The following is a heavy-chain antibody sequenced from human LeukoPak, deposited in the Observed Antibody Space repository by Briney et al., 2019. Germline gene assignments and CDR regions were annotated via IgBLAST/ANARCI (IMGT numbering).Heavy chain of an antibody. CDR1: GGSISSSSYY. CDR2: IYYSGST. CDR3: ARHHYDFWSGYYTGGGYFDY. V-gene: IGHV4-39*01. Sequence: PSETLSLTCTVSGGSISSSSYYWGWIRQPPGKGLEWIGSIYYSGSTYYNPSLKSRVTICVDTSKNQFSLKLSSVTAADTAVYYCARHHYDFWSGYYTGGGYFDYWGQGTLVTVSS. D-gene: IGHD3-3*01. J-gene: IGHJ4*02.